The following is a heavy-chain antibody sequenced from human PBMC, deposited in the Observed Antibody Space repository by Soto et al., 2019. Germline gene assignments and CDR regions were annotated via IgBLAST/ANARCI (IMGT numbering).Heavy chain of an antibody. CDR1: GFTFSDYY. CDR3: AICREDRWSYYYYLDV. Sequence: QVQLVESGGGLVKPGGSLRLSCAASGFTFSDYYMSWIRQAPGTGLEWVSYISGSGSTTYYADSVKARFTISRDNAKNSLYLQMNSLRADDTAVYYCAICREDRWSYYYYLDVWGKGTTVTVSS. CDR2: ISGSGSTT. J-gene: IGHJ6*03. V-gene: IGHV3-11*01. D-gene: IGHD2-15*01.